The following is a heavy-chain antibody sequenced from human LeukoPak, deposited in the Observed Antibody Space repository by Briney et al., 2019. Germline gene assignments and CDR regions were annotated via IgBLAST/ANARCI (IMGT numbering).Heavy chain of an antibody. CDR3: ARDEPTYYDFWSGYSNYYMDV. J-gene: IGHJ6*03. CDR1: GFTFSSYW. CDR2: IREDGSEK. D-gene: IGHD3-3*01. V-gene: IGHV3-7*01. Sequence: GGSLRLSCAASGFTFSSYWMTWVRQAPGKGLEWVANIREDGSEKYYVDSVKGRFTVSRDNAKNSLYLQMNSLRAEDTAVYYCARDEPTYYDFWSGYSNYYMDVWGKGTTVTVSS.